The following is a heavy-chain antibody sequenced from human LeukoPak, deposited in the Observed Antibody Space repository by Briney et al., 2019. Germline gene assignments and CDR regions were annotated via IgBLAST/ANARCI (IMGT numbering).Heavy chain of an antibody. D-gene: IGHD6-19*01. V-gene: IGHV4-39*01. Sequence: PSETLSLTCTFSGASFSSGTFYSAWLRQPPGKGLERIGSIHFSGGTYYNPSLKSRVTISVDTSKNQFSLKVTSVTAADTAVYYCARPGGRLARSPFDYWGQGTLVTVSS. CDR2: IHFSGGT. J-gene: IGHJ4*02. CDR3: ARPGGRLARSPFDY. CDR1: GASFSSGTFY.